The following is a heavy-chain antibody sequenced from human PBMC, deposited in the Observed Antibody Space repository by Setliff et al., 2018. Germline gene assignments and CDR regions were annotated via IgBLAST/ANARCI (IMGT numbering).Heavy chain of an antibody. D-gene: IGHD3-16*02. V-gene: IGHV4-61*02. CDR2: IYTSGST. CDR3: ARHSSWGNVRGSYRYNFFDY. CDR1: GGSISRGSYD. Sequence: SETLSLTCTVSGGSISRGSYDWSWIRQPAGKGLEWIGRIYTSGSTNYNPSLKSRVTISVDTSKNQFSLKLSSVTAADTAVYYCARHSSWGNVRGSYRYNFFDYWGQGTLVTVS. J-gene: IGHJ4*02.